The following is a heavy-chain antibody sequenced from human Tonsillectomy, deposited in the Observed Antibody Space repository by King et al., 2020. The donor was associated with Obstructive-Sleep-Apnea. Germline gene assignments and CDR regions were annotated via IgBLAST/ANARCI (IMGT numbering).Heavy chain of an antibody. D-gene: IGHD3-10*01. CDR1: GFTFSTYG. J-gene: IGHJ6*02. Sequence: VQLVESGGGVVQPGTSLRLTCAASGFTFSTYGMHWVRQAPGKGPEWGAVIWYDGSNRYYTDSVKGRFTISRDNSENTLSLQMYSLRADDTAVYYCARENGYYGSGTYSSGMDVWGQGTTVTVSS. CDR3: ARENGYYGSGTYSSGMDV. CDR2: IWYDGSNR. V-gene: IGHV3-33*01.